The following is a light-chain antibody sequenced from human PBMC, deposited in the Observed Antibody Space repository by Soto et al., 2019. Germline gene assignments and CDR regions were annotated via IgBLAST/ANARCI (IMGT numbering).Light chain of an antibody. CDR2: QVT. Sequence: QYALTQPASVSGSPGQSITISCTGTSSDVGNYKYVSWYQEHPGKAPRLIIYQVTNRPSGVSNRFSGSKSGNTASLTISGLQAEDEADYYCTSFSTGSSYVIFGGGTKVTVL. J-gene: IGLJ2*01. CDR3: TSFSTGSSYVI. V-gene: IGLV2-14*01. CDR1: SSDVGNYKY.